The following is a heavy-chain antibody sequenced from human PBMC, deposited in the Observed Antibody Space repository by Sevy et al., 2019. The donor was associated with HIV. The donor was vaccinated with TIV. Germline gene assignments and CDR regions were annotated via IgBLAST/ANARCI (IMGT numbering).Heavy chain of an antibody. J-gene: IGHJ4*02. CDR3: TRALLSDYVWGSYRWNFDY. V-gene: IGHV3-49*03. CDR2: IRSKAYGGTT. D-gene: IGHD3-16*02. CDR1: GFTFGDYA. Sequence: GGSLRLSCTASGFTFGDYAMSWFRQAPGKGLEWVGLIRSKAYGGTTEYAASVKGRFTISRDDSKSIAYLQMNSLKTEDTAVYYCTRALLSDYVWGSYRWNFDYWGQGTLVTVSS.